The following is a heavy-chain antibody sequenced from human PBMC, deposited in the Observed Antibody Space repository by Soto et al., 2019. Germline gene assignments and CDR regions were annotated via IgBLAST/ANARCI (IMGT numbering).Heavy chain of an antibody. CDR3: SPRLDY. V-gene: IGHV3-7*01. CDR2: INQDGTEK. CDR1: GFTFSDYW. J-gene: IGHJ4*02. Sequence: EVQLVESGGGLVQPGGSLRLSCAASGFTFSDYWMDWVRQAPGKGLEWVANINQDGTEKDYVDSVKGRFTISRDNAKNSLYLQMSSLTAEDSALYYCSPRLDYWGQGTLVTVSS.